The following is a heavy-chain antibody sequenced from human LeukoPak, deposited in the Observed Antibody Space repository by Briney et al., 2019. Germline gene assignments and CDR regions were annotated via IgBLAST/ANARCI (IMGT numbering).Heavy chain of an antibody. CDR2: IYHSGST. D-gene: IGHD1-26*01. Sequence: SETLSLTCTVSGYSISSGYYWGWVRQPPGKGLEWIGSIYHSGSTYYNPSLKSRVTISVDTSKNQFSLKLTSVTAADTAVYYCARAIEVGAMTPFDYWGQGTLVTVSS. V-gene: IGHV4-38-2*02. J-gene: IGHJ4*02. CDR1: GYSISSGYY. CDR3: ARAIEVGAMTPFDY.